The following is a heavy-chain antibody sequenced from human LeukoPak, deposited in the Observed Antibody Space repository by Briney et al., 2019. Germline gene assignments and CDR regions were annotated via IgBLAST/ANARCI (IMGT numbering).Heavy chain of an antibody. CDR3: ARNRAVAWYYFDY. Sequence: GRSLRLSCAASGYTFSSYAMHWVRQAPGKGLEWVAVISYDGSNKYYADSVKGRFTISRDDSKNTLYLQMNSLRAEDTAVYYCARNRAVAWYYFDYWGQGTLVTVSS. J-gene: IGHJ4*02. V-gene: IGHV3-30*04. D-gene: IGHD6-19*01. CDR1: GYTFSSYA. CDR2: ISYDGSNK.